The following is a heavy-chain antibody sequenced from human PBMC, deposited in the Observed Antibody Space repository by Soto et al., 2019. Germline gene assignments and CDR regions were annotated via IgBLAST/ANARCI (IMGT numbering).Heavy chain of an antibody. V-gene: IGHV3-33*01. CDR1: GFSFNSYG. D-gene: IGHD2-2*01. J-gene: IGHJ4*02. CDR2: IWYDGSNK. CDR3: ARDLWGGTAAFDY. Sequence: QVQLVESGGGVVQPGRSLRLSCVASGFSFNSYGMHWVRQAPGKGLEWVAVIWYDGSNKYYADSVKGRFTISRDNSKNTLYQQMNSLRAEDTAVYYCARDLWGGTAAFDYWGQGTLVTVSS.